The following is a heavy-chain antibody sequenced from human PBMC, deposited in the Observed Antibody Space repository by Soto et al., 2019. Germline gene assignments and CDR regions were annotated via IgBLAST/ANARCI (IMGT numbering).Heavy chain of an antibody. V-gene: IGHV4-31*03. CDR1: GDSISSGGRY. Sequence: ASETLSLTCTVSGDSISSGGRYWAWIRQHPGKGLEWIGYIYNTGTTYYNPSLKSRISISLDTSRNQFSLKMSSVTAADTAIYYCARDKYNPTNLGGYYYYDIAVRGQGTSVTGSS. CDR3: ARDKYNPTNLGGYYYYDIAV. D-gene: IGHD1-1*01. CDR2: IYNTGTT. J-gene: IGHJ6*02.